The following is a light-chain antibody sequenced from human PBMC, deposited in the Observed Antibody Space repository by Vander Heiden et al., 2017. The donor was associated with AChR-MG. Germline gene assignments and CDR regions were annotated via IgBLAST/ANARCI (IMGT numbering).Light chain of an antibody. Sequence: DIVMTQSPDSLAVSLGERATNNKNYLAWFQQKPGQPPKKLIYWASTRESGVPDRFSGSGSGTDFTLTISSLEAEDVAVYFCQQDDGSPQTFGQGTKLEIK. CDR2: WAS. CDR1: NKNY. CDR3: QQDDGSPQT. V-gene: IGKV4-1*01. J-gene: IGKJ2*01.